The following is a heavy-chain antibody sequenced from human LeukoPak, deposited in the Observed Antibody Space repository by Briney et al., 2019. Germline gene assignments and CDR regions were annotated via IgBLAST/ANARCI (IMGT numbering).Heavy chain of an antibody. CDR3: ARDRVSSGWDHDY. J-gene: IGHJ4*02. Sequence: GGSLRLSCAASGFTFSSYWMSWVRQAPGKGLEWVANIKQDGSEKYYVDSVKGRFTISRDNAKNSLYLQMNSLRAEDTAVYYCARDRVSSGWDHDYWGQGTLVTVSS. CDR1: GFTFSSYW. D-gene: IGHD6-19*01. CDR2: IKQDGSEK. V-gene: IGHV3-7*01.